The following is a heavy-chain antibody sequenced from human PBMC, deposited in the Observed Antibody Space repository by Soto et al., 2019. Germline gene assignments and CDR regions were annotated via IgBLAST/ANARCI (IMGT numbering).Heavy chain of an antibody. J-gene: IGHJ6*03. D-gene: IGHD3-3*01. CDR2: ISAYNGNT. CDR3: ARDFGVVIGSYSNQRDYYYYMDV. V-gene: IGHV1-18*01. CDR1: GYTFTSYG. Sequence: GASVKVSCKASGYTFTSYGISWVRQAPGQGLERMGWISAYNGNTNYAQKLQGRVTMTTDTSTSTAYMELRSLRSDDTAVYYCARDFGVVIGSYSNQRDYYYYMDVWGKGTTVTVSS.